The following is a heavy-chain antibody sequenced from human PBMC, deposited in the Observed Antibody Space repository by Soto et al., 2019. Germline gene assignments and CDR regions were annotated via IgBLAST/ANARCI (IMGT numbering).Heavy chain of an antibody. CDR1: GGSISSSNW. CDR3: ARVSGSYYYGMDV. CDR2: IYHSGST. V-gene: IGHV4-4*02. J-gene: IGHJ6*02. Sequence: SETLSLTCAVSGGSISSSNWWGWVRQPPGKGLEWIGEIYHSGSTNYSPSLKSRVTISVDKSKNQFSLKLSSVTAADTAVYYCARVSGSYYYGMDVWGQGTTVTVS.